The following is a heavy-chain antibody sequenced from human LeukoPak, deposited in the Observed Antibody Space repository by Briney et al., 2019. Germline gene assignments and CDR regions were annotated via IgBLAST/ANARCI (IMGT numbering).Heavy chain of an antibody. CDR3: ASSYGSGQNYGMDV. CDR2: IIPILGIA. Sequence: ASVTLSCKASGGTFSSYAISWVRQAPGQGLEWMGRIIPILGIANYAQKFRGRVTITADKSTSTAYMELSSLRSEDTAVYYCASSYGSGQNYGMDVWGQGTTVTVSS. V-gene: IGHV1-69*04. J-gene: IGHJ6*02. CDR1: GGTFSSYA. D-gene: IGHD3-10*01.